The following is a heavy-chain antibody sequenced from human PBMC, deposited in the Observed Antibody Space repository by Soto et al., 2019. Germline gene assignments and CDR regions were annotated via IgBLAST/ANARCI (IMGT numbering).Heavy chain of an antibody. V-gene: IGHV1-8*01. D-gene: IGHD6-13*01. CDR2: MNPNSGNT. Sequence: QVQLVQSGAEVKKPGASVKVSCKASGYTFTSYDINWVRQATGQGLEWMGWMNPNSGNTGYAQKFQGRVTMTRNTSISTAYMELSSLRSEDTAVYYCARVRAAAGRRNYYYYGMDVWGQGTKVTVSS. CDR3: ARVRAAAGRRNYYYYGMDV. J-gene: IGHJ6*02. CDR1: GYTFTSYD.